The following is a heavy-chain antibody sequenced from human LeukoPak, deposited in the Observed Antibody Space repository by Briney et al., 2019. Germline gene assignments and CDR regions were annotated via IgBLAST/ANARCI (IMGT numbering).Heavy chain of an antibody. D-gene: IGHD3-10*01. Sequence: ASVKVSCKASGGTFSSYAISWVRPAPGQGLEWMGGIIPIFGTANYAQKFQGRVTLTADKSTSTAYMELSSLRSEDTAVYYCARAMGHGSGSYYDYFDYWGQGTLVTVSS. CDR1: GGTFSSYA. CDR2: IIPIFGTA. CDR3: ARAMGHGSGSYYDYFDY. V-gene: IGHV1-69*06. J-gene: IGHJ4*02.